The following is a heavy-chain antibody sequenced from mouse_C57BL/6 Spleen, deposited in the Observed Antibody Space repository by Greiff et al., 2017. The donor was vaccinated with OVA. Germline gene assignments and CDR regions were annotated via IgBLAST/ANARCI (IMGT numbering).Heavy chain of an antibody. CDR3: ARSDYGSSLYWYFDV. Sequence: EVQLQQSGPELVKPGASVKISCKASGYTFTDYYMNWVKQSHGKSLEWIGDINPNNGGTSYNQKFKGKATLTVAKSSSTAYMELRSLTSEDSAVDYCARSDYGSSLYWYFDVWGTGTTVTVSS. CDR1: GYTFTDYY. J-gene: IGHJ1*03. D-gene: IGHD1-1*01. CDR2: INPNNGGT. V-gene: IGHV1-26*01.